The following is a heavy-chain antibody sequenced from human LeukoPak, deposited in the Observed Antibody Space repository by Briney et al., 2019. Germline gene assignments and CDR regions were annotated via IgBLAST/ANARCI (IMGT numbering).Heavy chain of an antibody. CDR3: ARDLQWELPRGDAFDI. CDR2: INPKSGGI. J-gene: IGHJ3*02. V-gene: IGHV1-2*02. Sequence: ASVKVSCKASGYTFTSYGISWVRQAPGQGLEWMGWINPKSGGINYAQKFQGRVTMTRDTSISTGYMEMSSLRSDDTAVYYCARDLQWELPRGDAFDIWGQGTMITVSS. D-gene: IGHD1-26*01. CDR1: GYTFTSYG.